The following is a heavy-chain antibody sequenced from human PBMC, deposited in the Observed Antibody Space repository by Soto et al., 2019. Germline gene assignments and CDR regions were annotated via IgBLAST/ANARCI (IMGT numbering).Heavy chain of an antibody. V-gene: IGHV1-69*01. D-gene: IGHD3-22*01. CDR2: IIPIFGTA. J-gene: IGHJ5*02. CDR1: GGTFSSYA. CDR3: ARDSRPDSSGYYYWFDP. Sequence: QVQLVQSGAEVKKPGSSVKVSCKASGGTFSSYAISWVRQAPGQGLEWMGGIIPIFGTANYAQKFQGRVTITADESTSTAYMELSSLGSEDTAVYYCARDSRPDSSGYYYWFDPWGQGTLVTVSS.